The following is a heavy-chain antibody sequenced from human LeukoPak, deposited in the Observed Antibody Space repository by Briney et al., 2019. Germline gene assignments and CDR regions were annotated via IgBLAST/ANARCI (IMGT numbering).Heavy chain of an antibody. Sequence: SVKVSCKASGGTFSSYAIDWVRQAPGQGLEWMGGIIPIFGTANYAQKFQGRVTITADESTSTAYMELSSLRSEDTAVYYCARGNDYYDSSGGLHYFDYWGQGTLVTVSS. J-gene: IGHJ4*02. V-gene: IGHV1-69*13. CDR3: ARGNDYYDSSGGLHYFDY. D-gene: IGHD3-22*01. CDR2: IIPIFGTA. CDR1: GGTFSSYA.